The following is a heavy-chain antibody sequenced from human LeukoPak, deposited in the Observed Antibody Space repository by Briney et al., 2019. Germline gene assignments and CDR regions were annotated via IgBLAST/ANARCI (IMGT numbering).Heavy chain of an antibody. Sequence: ASVKVSCKASGYTFTSYAMNWVRQAPGQGLEWMGWINPNSGGTNYAQKFQGRVTMTRDTSISTAYMELSRLRSDDTAVYYCARGPITIFGVVLDAFDIWGQGTMVTVSS. V-gene: IGHV1-2*02. J-gene: IGHJ3*02. CDR2: INPNSGGT. D-gene: IGHD3-3*01. CDR3: ARGPITIFGVVLDAFDI. CDR1: GYTFTSYA.